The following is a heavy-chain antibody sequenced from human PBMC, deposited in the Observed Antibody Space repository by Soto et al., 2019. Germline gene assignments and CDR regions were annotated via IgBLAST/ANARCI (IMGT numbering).Heavy chain of an antibody. CDR2: ISGSGAGT. Sequence: SLRLSCSASGFTFSNYAMSWVRQAPGTGLEWVSAISGSGAGTYYAESVQGRFTISRDNSKNTLYLQMNSLRAEDTALYYCARHNSGGFWSGYSYYYGMDVWGQGTTVTVSS. V-gene: IGHV3-23*01. D-gene: IGHD3-3*01. J-gene: IGHJ6*02. CDR3: ARHNSGGFWSGYSYYYGMDV. CDR1: GFTFSNYA.